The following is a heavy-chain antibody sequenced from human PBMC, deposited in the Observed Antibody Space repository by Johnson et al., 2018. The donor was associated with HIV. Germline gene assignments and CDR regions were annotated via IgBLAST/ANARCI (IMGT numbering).Heavy chain of an antibody. CDR2: ISYDGSNK. CDR3: ARNLQASFYDFWSDCNAFDI. CDR1: GFTFSSYA. D-gene: IGHD3-3*01. V-gene: IGHV3-30*03. J-gene: IGHJ3*02. Sequence: QEQLLESGGGVVQPGRSLRLSCAASGFTFSSYAMHWVRQAPGKGLEWVAVISYDGSNKYYADSVKGRFTLSRDNSKNTLYLQRNSLRAEDTALYYCARNLQASFYDFWSDCNAFDIWGQGTMVTVSS.